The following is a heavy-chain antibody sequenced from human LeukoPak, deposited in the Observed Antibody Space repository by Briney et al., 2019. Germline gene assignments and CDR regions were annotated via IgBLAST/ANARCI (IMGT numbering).Heavy chain of an antibody. Sequence: GGSLSLSCAASGFTFSSYAMSWVRQAPGQGLEWMGWISAYNGNTNYAQKLQGRVTMTTDTSTSTAYMELRSLRSDDTAVYYCAREGWYYYYMDVWGKGTTVTVSS. CDR2: ISAYNGNT. V-gene: IGHV1-18*01. J-gene: IGHJ6*03. CDR1: GFTFSSYA. CDR3: AREGWYYYYMDV.